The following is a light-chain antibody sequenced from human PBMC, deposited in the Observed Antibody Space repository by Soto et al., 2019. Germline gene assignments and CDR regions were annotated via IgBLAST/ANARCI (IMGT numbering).Light chain of an antibody. Sequence: QSVLTQPASVSGSPGQSLTISCTGTSSDVGGYNYVSWYQQHPGKAPKLMIYDVISRPSGVSNRFSGSKSGNTASLTISGLQAEDEADYYCSSYTSSSTLGVFGGGTKLTVL. CDR1: SSDVGGYNY. CDR2: DVI. CDR3: SSYTSSSTLGV. J-gene: IGLJ2*01. V-gene: IGLV2-14*01.